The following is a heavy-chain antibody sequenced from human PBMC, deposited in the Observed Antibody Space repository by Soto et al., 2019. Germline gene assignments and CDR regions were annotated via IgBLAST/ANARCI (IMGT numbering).Heavy chain of an antibody. J-gene: IGHJ3*02. CDR2: ISYDGSKK. Sequence: QVQLVESGGGVVQPGRSLRLSCAASGLTFTRYAMHWVRQAPGKGLEWVSLISYDGSKKYYADSVKGRSTISTDNSKNTLFLQMSTLTTEDTAVYYCATGIVTNEDAFDIWGQGTMVTVSS. V-gene: IGHV3-30-3*01. CDR1: GLTFTRYA. CDR3: ATGIVTNEDAFDI. D-gene: IGHD5-12*01.